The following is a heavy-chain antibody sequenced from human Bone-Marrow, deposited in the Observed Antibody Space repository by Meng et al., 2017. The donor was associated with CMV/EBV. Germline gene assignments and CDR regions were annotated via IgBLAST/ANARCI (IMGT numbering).Heavy chain of an antibody. CDR3: ARDKAHYDHRGDYGMDV. Sequence: GESLKISCAASGFTFDDYTMHWVRQAPGKGLEWVSLISWDGGSTYYADSVKGRFTISRDNSKNSLYLQMNSLRTEDTAVYYCARDKAHYDHRGDYGMDVWGQGTTVTVSS. D-gene: IGHD3-3*01. J-gene: IGHJ6*02. CDR2: ISWDGGST. V-gene: IGHV3-43*01. CDR1: GFTFDDYT.